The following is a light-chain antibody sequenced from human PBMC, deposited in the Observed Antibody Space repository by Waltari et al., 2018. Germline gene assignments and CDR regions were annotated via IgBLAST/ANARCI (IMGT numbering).Light chain of an antibody. Sequence: DIQMTQSPSSLSASVGDRVTITCRASQDISNFLAWFQQKPGEAPKSLIYSASTLQSGVPSKFSGSGSGTDFTLTISSLQPEDFATYYCQQYNSYPITFGQGTRPEIK. CDR1: QDISNF. CDR2: SAS. J-gene: IGKJ5*01. V-gene: IGKV1-16*02. CDR3: QQYNSYPIT.